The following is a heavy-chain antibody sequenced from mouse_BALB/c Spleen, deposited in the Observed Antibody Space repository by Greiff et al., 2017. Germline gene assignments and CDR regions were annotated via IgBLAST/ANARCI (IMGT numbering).Heavy chain of an antibody. CDR1: GFTFSSYT. V-gene: IGHV5-12-2*01. CDR2: ISNGGGST. Sequence: EVKLVESGGGLVQPGGSLKLSCAASGFTFSSYTMSWVRQTPEKRLEWVAYISNGGGSTYYPDTVKGRFTISRDNAKNTLYLQMSSLKSEDTAMYYCARQIRPWYFDVWGAGTTVTVSS. CDR3: ARQIRPWYFDV. J-gene: IGHJ1*01. D-gene: IGHD1-2*01.